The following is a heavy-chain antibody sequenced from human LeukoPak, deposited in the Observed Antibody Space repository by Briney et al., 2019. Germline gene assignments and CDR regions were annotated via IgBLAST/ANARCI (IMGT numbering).Heavy chain of an antibody. Sequence: GGSLRLSCAASGFTFDDYGMSWVRQAPGKGLEWVSGINWNGGSTGYADSVKGRFAISRDNAKNSLYLQMNSLRAEDTALYYCAREAVLRYFDWGRGQTTDAFDIWGQGTMVTVSS. CDR2: INWNGGST. D-gene: IGHD3-9*01. V-gene: IGHV3-20*04. J-gene: IGHJ3*02. CDR1: GFTFDDYG. CDR3: AREAVLRYFDWGRGQTTDAFDI.